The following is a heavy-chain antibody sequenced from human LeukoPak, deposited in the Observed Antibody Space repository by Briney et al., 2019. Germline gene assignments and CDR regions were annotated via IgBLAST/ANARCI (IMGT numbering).Heavy chain of an antibody. CDR1: GFTFDDYA. J-gene: IGHJ4*02. Sequence: GGSLRLSCAASGFTFDDYAMHWVRQAPGKGLEWAAVITYDGSQIYYADSVKGRFTISRDNSRNTLHLQMNSLRPEDTAVYYCARGETQYMWDYKRNIDFWGQGTLVTVSS. D-gene: IGHD1-26*01. V-gene: IGHV3-30*03. CDR2: ITYDGSQI. CDR3: ARGETQYMWDYKRNIDF.